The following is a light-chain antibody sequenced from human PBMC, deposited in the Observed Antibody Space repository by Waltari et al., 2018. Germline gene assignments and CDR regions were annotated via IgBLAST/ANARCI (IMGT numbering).Light chain of an antibody. Sequence: SYELTQPLSVSVALGQTARMTCGGNNIGSKNVHWYQQKPGRAPVVVIERDSNRPSGTPERFPGSNSGNTATLTISRAQAGDEADFYCQVWDSNTAVFGGGTKLTVL. CDR1: NIGSKN. J-gene: IGLJ2*01. CDR2: RDS. CDR3: QVWDSNTAV. V-gene: IGLV3-9*01.